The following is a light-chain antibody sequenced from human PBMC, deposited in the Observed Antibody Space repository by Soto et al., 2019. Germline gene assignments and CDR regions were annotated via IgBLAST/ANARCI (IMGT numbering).Light chain of an antibody. CDR1: RSNIGSNT. CDR2: SNN. CDR3: VGWDDSLTGAV. Sequence: QPVLTQPPSASGTPGQRVTISCSGSRSNIGSNTVNWYQHLPGTAPKLLIYSNNQRPSGVHDRFSGSKSGTSASLAISGLQSEDEADYYCVGWDDSLTGAVFGGGTKLTVL. V-gene: IGLV1-44*01. J-gene: IGLJ2*01.